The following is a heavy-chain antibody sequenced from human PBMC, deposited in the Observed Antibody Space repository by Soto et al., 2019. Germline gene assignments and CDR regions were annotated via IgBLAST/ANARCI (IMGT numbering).Heavy chain of an antibody. V-gene: IGHV3-33*01. J-gene: IGHJ4*02. CDR3: ARDRTPPLNDFDY. CDR2: IWYDGSNK. Sequence: PGGSLRLSCAASGFTFSSYGMHWVRQAPGKGLEWVAVIWYDGSNKYYADSVKGRFTISRDNSKNTLYLQMNSLRAEDTAVYYCARDRTPPLNDFDYWGQGTLVTVS. D-gene: IGHD2-2*01. CDR1: GFTFSSYG.